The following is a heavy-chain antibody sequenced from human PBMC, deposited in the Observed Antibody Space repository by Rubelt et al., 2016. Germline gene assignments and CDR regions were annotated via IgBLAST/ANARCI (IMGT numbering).Heavy chain of an antibody. CDR3: ARVSGWYRAPGQDFDY. Sequence: QVQLQQWGAGLLKPSETLSLTCAVYGGSFSGYYWSWIRQPPGKGLAWIGEINHSGSTNYNPSLKSRVTISVDTSKNQFSRKLSSVTAADTAVYYCARVSGWYRAPGQDFDYWGQGTLVTVSS. D-gene: IGHD6-19*01. J-gene: IGHJ4*02. CDR2: INHSGST. V-gene: IGHV4-34*01. CDR1: GGSFSGYY.